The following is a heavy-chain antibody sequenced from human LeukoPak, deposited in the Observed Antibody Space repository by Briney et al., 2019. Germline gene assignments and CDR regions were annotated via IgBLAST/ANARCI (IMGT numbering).Heavy chain of an antibody. CDR1: GGTFSSYA. D-gene: IGHD3-22*01. CDR3: ARDGTSSGREWDY. CDR2: IIPIFGTA. J-gene: IGHJ4*02. Sequence: ASVKVSCKASGGTFSSYAISWVRQAPGQGLEWMGGIIPIFGTANYAQKFQGRVTITADESTSTAYMELSSLRSEDTAVYYYARDGTSSGREWDYWGQGTLVTVSS. V-gene: IGHV1-69*01.